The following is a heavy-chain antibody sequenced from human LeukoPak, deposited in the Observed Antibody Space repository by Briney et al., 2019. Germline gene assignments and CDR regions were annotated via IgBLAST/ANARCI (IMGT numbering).Heavy chain of an antibody. J-gene: IGHJ4*02. D-gene: IGHD5-12*01. V-gene: IGHV5-10-1*01. CDR1: GYSFSNYW. Sequence: GESLKISLKGSGYSFSNYWNSWVRPMSGKGVGWGGRIDPSESYTIHSPFFEGHVTISADKSISTAYLQWSSLKAWDTAMYYCARHTYDYKSQGVDYWGQGTLGTVSS. CDR2: IDPSESYT. CDR3: ARHTYDYKSQGVDY.